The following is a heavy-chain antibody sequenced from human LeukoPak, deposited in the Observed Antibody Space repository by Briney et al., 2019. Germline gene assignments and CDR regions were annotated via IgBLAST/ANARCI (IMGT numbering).Heavy chain of an antibody. CDR3: ARSITIFGVLGNHFDY. CDR2: ISSDGDST. J-gene: IGHJ4*02. Sequence: QPGGSLRLSCAASGFTFSTYAMHWVRQAPGKGLEYVSGISSDGDSTYYAVSVKARFTVSRDNSKNTLYLQMGSLRPEDMAVYYCARSITIFGVLGNHFDYWGQGTLVTVSS. CDR1: GFTFSTYA. V-gene: IGHV3-64*02. D-gene: IGHD3-3*01.